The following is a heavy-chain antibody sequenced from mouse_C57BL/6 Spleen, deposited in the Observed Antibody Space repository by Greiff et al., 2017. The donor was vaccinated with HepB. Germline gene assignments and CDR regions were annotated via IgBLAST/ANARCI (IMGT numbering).Heavy chain of an antibody. CDR2: LNPNYGTT. V-gene: IGHV1-39*01. D-gene: IGHD4-1*02. Sequence: VQLKHSGPELVKPGASVKISCKASGYSFTDYNMNWVKQSNGKSLEWIGVLNPNYGTTSYNQKFKGKATLTVDQSSSTADMQLNSLTSEDSAVYYCAKDLNWAFDYWGQGTTLTVSS. CDR1: GYSFTDYN. CDR3: AKDLNWAFDY. J-gene: IGHJ2*01.